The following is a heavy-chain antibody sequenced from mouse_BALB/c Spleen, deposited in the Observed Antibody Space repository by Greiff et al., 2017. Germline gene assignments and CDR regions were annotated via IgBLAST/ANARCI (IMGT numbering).Heavy chain of an antibody. J-gene: IGHJ3*01. V-gene: IGHV5-6*01. CDR2: ISSGGSYT. Sequence: EVKLVESGGDLVKPGGSLKLSCAASGFTFSSYGMSWVRQTPDKRLEWVATISSGGSYTYYPDSVKGRFTISRDNAKNTLYLQMSSLKSEDTAMYYCARDLLHWGQGTLVTVSA. CDR3: ARDLLH. CDR1: GFTFSSYG. D-gene: IGHD1-1*01.